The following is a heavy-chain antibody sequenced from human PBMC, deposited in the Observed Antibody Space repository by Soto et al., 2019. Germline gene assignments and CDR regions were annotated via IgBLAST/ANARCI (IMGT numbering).Heavy chain of an antibody. D-gene: IGHD6-19*01. CDR1: GFTFSSYA. CDR2: MSDSGGST. J-gene: IGHJ4*02. Sequence: GGSLRLSCAASGFTFSSYAMSWVRQAPGKGLEWVSAMSDSGGSTYYADSVKGRFTISRDNSKNTLYLQMNSLRAEDTVVYCGAKERGSGWYKDWGQGTLVTVSS. V-gene: IGHV3-23*01. CDR3: AKERGSGWYKD.